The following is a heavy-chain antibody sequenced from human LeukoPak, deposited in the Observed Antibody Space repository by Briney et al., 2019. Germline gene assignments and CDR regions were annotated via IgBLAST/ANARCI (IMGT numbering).Heavy chain of an antibody. Sequence: SETLSLTCTVSGGSISSGSYYWSWIRQPAGKGLEWIGRIYTSGSTNYNPSLKSRVTISVDTSKNQFSLKLSSVTAADTAVYYCATHALKRITIFGVVHAFDIWGQGTMVTVSS. CDR3: ATHALKRITIFGVVHAFDI. CDR2: IYTSGST. J-gene: IGHJ3*02. V-gene: IGHV4-61*02. D-gene: IGHD3-3*01. CDR1: GGSISSGSYY.